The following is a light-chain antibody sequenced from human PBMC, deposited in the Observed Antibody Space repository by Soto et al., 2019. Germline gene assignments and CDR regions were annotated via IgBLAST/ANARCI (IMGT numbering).Light chain of an antibody. J-gene: IGKJ4*01. CDR2: GAS. Sequence: EIVLTQSPGTLSLSPGERATLSCRASQSVSSNSLAWYQQKPGQALRLLIYGASSRATGVPDRFGASGSGTDFTLTITRLEPEDFAVYFCHQYGSSPQAFGGGTKVEIK. CDR1: QSVSSNS. V-gene: IGKV3-20*01. CDR3: HQYGSSPQA.